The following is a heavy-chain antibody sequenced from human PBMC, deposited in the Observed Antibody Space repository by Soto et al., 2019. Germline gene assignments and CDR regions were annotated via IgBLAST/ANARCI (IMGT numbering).Heavy chain of an antibody. CDR2: ISSTSITI. CDR3: AREGRVATFDY. V-gene: IGHV3-48*01. J-gene: IGHJ4*02. CDR1: TFSSYS. Sequence: TFSSYSMNWVRQAPGKGLEWVSYISSTSITIYYADSVKGRFTISRDNAKNSLFLQMNGLRAEDTAVYYCAREGRVATFDYWGQGSLVTVSS. D-gene: IGHD5-12*01.